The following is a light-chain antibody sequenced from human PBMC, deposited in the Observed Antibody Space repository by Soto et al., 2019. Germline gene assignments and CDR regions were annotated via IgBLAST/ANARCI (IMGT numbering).Light chain of an antibody. V-gene: IGLV1-40*01. J-gene: IGLJ1*01. CDR1: SSNIGAGYD. Sequence: QSALTQPPSVSGAPGQRVTISCTGSSSNIGAGYDVHWYQQLPGTAPKLLIYLNNNRPSGVPDRFSGSKSGTSASLAITGLQAEEEADYYCQSYDSSRSGYVFGTGTKVTVL. CDR2: LNN. CDR3: QSYDSSRSGYV.